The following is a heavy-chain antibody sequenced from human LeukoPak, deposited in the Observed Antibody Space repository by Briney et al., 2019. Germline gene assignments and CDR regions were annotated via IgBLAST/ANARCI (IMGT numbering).Heavy chain of an antibody. CDR2: IFYDGSNK. Sequence: GGSLRLSCAASGFTFSNYDMHWVRQAPGKGLEWVAVIFYDGSNKYSADSVEGRFTISRDNSENTLFLQMNSLRAEDTAVYYCARVGSAWSYFDYWGQGTLVTVSS. D-gene: IGHD6-19*01. CDR1: GFTFSNYD. J-gene: IGHJ4*02. CDR3: ARVGSAWSYFDY. V-gene: IGHV3-33*01.